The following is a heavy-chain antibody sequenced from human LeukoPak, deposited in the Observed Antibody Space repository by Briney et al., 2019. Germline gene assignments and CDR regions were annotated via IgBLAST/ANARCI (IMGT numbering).Heavy chain of an antibody. J-gene: IGHJ4*02. Sequence: GGSLRLSCAASGFTFSSYEMNWVRQAPGKGLEWLSYITSSGNTMYYADSVRGRFTISRDNAKKSLYLQMSRLRADDTALYCCVRGGPRERRPGYNPFDYWGQGTLVTVSP. CDR2: ITSSGNTM. V-gene: IGHV3-48*03. CDR3: VRGGPRERRPGYNPFDY. CDR1: GFTFSSYE. D-gene: IGHD5-24*01.